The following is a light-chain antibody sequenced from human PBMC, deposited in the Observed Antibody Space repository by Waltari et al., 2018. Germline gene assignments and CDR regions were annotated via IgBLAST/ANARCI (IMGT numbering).Light chain of an antibody. Sequence: DIQMTQSPSFLSASVGDRVTITCRASQRISSYLNWYPMKPGKAPELLIYGASTVQSGVPSRFSGSGFGTDFTLTISSLQPEDFATYYCQQTYNLISFGPGTKVDLK. CDR2: GAS. CDR3: QQTYNLIS. J-gene: IGKJ3*01. V-gene: IGKV1-39*01. CDR1: QRISSY.